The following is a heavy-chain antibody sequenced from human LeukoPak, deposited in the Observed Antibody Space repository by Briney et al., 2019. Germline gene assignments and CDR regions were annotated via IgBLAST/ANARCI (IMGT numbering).Heavy chain of an antibody. CDR3: ARFPSRDSYYDSSGYYL. CDR1: GGSISSYY. D-gene: IGHD3-22*01. CDR2: IYYSGST. V-gene: IGHV4-59*08. J-gene: IGHJ4*02. Sequence: PSETLSLTCTVSGGSISSYYWSWTRQPPGKGLEWIGYIYYSGSTNYNPSLKSRVTISVDTSKNQFSLKLSSVTAADTAVYCCARFPSRDSYYDSSGYYLWGQGTLVTVSS.